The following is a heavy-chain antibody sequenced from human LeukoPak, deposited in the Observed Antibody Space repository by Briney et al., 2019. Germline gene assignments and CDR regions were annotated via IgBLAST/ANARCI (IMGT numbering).Heavy chain of an antibody. CDR1: GGSLSSYY. CDR3: ARLLSGLERTMDV. CDR2: IYTSGST. V-gene: IGHV4-4*09. Sequence: SETLSLTCTVSGGSLSSYYWSWIRQPPGKGLEWIGYIYTSGSTNYNPSLKSRVTISVATSKNQFSLKLSSVTAADTAVYYCARLLSGLERTMDVWGKGTTVTVSS. D-gene: IGHD1-1*01. J-gene: IGHJ6*04.